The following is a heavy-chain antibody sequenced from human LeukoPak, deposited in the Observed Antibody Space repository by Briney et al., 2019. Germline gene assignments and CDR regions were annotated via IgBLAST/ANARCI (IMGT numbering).Heavy chain of an antibody. J-gene: IGHJ4*02. D-gene: IGHD6-13*01. CDR1: GFTFSNYW. CDR2: INQHGSEK. Sequence: GGSLRLSCAASGFTFSNYWMSWVRQAPGTGLEWVVNINQHGSEKYYVDSVKGRFTISRDNAKNSLYLQMDSLRAEDTAVYYCARASSSWAGYFDYWGQGTLVTVSS. CDR3: ARASSSWAGYFDY. V-gene: IGHV3-7*01.